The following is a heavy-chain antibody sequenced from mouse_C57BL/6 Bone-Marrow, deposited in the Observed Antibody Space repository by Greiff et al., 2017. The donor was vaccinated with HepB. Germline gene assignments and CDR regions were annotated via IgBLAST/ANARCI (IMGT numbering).Heavy chain of an antibody. J-gene: IGHJ2*01. V-gene: IGHV1-69*01. CDR2: IDPSDSYT. D-gene: IGHD1-1*01. Sequence: QVQLQQPGAELVMPGASVKLSCKASGYTFTSYWMHWVKQRPGQGLEWIGEIDPSDSYTNYNQKFKGKSTLTVDKSSSTAYMQLSSLTSEDSAVYYCARGPTVVAHYFDYWGQGTTLTVSS. CDR3: ARGPTVVAHYFDY. CDR1: GYTFTSYW.